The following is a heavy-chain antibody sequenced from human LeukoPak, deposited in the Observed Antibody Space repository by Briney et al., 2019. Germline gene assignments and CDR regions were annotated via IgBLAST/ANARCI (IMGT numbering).Heavy chain of an antibody. CDR1: GFTFSSYS. V-gene: IGHV3-21*01. CDR3: ARDATAAAGVDWFDP. J-gene: IGHJ5*02. Sequence: GGSLRLSCAASGFTFSSYSMNRVRQAPGKGLEWVSSISSSSSFIYYADSVKGRFTISRDNAKNSLYLQMNSLRAEDTAVYYCARDATAAAGVDWFDPWGQGTLVTVSS. CDR2: ISSSSSFI. D-gene: IGHD6-13*01.